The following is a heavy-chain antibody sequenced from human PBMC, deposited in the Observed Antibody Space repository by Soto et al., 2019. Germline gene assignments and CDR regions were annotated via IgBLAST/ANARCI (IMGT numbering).Heavy chain of an antibody. D-gene: IGHD2-15*01. CDR1: GGSISSSSYY. Sequence: SETLSLTCTVSGGSISSSSYYWGWIRQPPGKGLEWIGSIYYSGSTYYNPSLKSRVTISVDTSKNQFSLKLSSVTAADTAVYYCARRRPHIVVVVAATLGWFDPWGQGTLVTVSS. CDR2: IYYSGST. CDR3: ARRRPHIVVVVAATLGWFDP. J-gene: IGHJ5*02. V-gene: IGHV4-39*07.